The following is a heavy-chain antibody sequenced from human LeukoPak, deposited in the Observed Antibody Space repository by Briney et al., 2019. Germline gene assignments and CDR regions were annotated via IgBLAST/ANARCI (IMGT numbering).Heavy chain of an antibody. CDR2: ISGSGSST. CDR3: AKGVAVASPYYFDY. D-gene: IGHD6-19*01. J-gene: IGHJ4*02. V-gene: IGHV3-23*01. CDR1: GFTFSSYA. Sequence: GGSLRLSCAASGFTFSSYAMSWVRQAPGKGLEWVSPISGSGSSTYYADSVKGRFTVSRDNSKNTLYLQMNSLRAEDTAVYYCAKGVAVASPYYFDYWGQGTLVTVSS.